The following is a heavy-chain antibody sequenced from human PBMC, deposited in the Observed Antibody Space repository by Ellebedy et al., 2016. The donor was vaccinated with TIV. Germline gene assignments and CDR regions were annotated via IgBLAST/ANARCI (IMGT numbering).Heavy chain of an antibody. J-gene: IGHJ5*02. Sequence: PGGSLRLSCAASGFNFRSYWMTWVRQAPGKGLERVAKIRQEGDEIYYVESVKGRFTISRDNAKNSLFLQMNSLRAEDTAVYYCARRASYGDYAVQVNPWFDPWGQGTLVTVSS. D-gene: IGHD4-17*01. V-gene: IGHV3-7*01. CDR3: ARRASYGDYAVQVNPWFDP. CDR2: IRQEGDEI. CDR1: GFNFRSYW.